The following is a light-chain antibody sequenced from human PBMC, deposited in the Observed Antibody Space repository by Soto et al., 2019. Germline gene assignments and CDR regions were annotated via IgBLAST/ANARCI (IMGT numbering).Light chain of an antibody. V-gene: IGKV3-15*01. CDR1: QSVSGN. CDR3: QQYNNWPRT. CDR2: GAS. Sequence: EIVMTQSPATLSVSPGERATLSCRASQSVSGNLAWYQQKPGQAPRLLIYGASTGATGIPARFSGSGSGTEFTLTISSLQSEHFAVYYCQQYNNWPRTFGQGTKVEIK. J-gene: IGKJ1*01.